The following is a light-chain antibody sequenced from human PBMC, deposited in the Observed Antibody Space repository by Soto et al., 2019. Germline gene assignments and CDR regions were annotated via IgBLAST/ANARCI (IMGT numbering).Light chain of an antibody. CDR3: QQNNSYPIT. Sequence: DIQMTQSPATLSASVGDRVTITCRASHSINNWLAWYQQKPGKAPNLLIYKASNLQTGVPSRFSGSGSGTEFTLTISSLQPDYFANSYRQQNNSYPITFGGGTKVETK. V-gene: IGKV1-5*03. CDR2: KAS. CDR1: HSINNW. J-gene: IGKJ4*01.